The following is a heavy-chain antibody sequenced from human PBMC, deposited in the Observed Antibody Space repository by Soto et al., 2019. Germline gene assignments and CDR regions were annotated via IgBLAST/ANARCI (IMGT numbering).Heavy chain of an antibody. CDR2: IKSKTDGGTT. CDR1: GFTFSNAW. V-gene: IGHV3-15*07. J-gene: IGHJ4*02. D-gene: IGHD1-26*01. Sequence: GGSLRLSCAASGFTFSNAWMNWVRQAPGKGLEWVGRIKSKTDGGTTDYAAPVKGRFTISRDDSKNTLYLQMNSLKTEDTAVYYCTTDDPGWELLTNFDYWGQGTLVTVSS. CDR3: TTDDPGWELLTNFDY.